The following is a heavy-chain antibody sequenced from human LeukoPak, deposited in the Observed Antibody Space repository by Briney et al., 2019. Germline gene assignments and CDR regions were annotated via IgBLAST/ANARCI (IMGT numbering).Heavy chain of an antibody. D-gene: IGHD6-19*01. CDR2: ISGSGGST. J-gene: IGHJ6*02. Sequence: GGSLRLSCAASGFTFSSYAMSWVRQAPGKGLEWVSAISGSGGSTYYADSVKGRFTISRDNSKNTLYLQMNSLRAEDTAVYYCARDRELQWLNGGYYYYYGMDVWGQGTTVTVSS. CDR3: ARDRELQWLNGGYYYYYGMDV. V-gene: IGHV3-23*01. CDR1: GFTFSSYA.